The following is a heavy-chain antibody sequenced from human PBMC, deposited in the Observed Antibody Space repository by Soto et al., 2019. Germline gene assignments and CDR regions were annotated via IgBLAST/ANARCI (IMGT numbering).Heavy chain of an antibody. V-gene: IGHV3-23*01. J-gene: IGHJ5*02. CDR3: ARDYDSSSAFFYWFDP. CDR2: ISGSGGST. D-gene: IGHD5-12*01. CDR1: GFTFSSYA. Sequence: PGGSLRLSCAASGFTFSSYAMSWVRQAPGKGLEWVSAISGSGGSTYYADSVKGRFTISRDNSKNTLYLQMNSLRAEDTAVYYCARDYDSSSAFFYWFDPWGQGTLVTVSS.